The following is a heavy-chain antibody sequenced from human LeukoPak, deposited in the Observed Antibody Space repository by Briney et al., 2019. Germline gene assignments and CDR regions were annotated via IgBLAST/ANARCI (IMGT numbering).Heavy chain of an antibody. D-gene: IGHD4-23*01. Sequence: SQTLSLTCTVSGGSISSGGYYWSWIRQHPGKGLEWIGYIYYSGSTYYNPSLKSRVTISVDTSKNQFSLKLSSVTAADTAVYYCARVPTVVTRYFDLWGRGTLVTVSS. CDR2: IYYSGST. CDR1: GGSISSGGYY. V-gene: IGHV4-31*03. J-gene: IGHJ2*01. CDR3: ARVPTVVTRYFDL.